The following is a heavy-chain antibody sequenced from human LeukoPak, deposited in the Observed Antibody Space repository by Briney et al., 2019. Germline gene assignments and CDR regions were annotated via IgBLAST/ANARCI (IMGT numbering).Heavy chain of an antibody. J-gene: IGHJ4*02. CDR1: GFTFSSYG. V-gene: IGHV3-30*18. Sequence: GGSLRLSCAASGFTFSSYGMHWVRQAPGKGLEWVAVISYDGSNKYYADSVKGRFTISRDNSKNTLYLQMNSLRAEGTAVYYCAKADRGYSYGSPVDYWGQGTLVTVSS. CDR2: ISYDGSNK. D-gene: IGHD5-18*01. CDR3: AKADRGYSYGSPVDY.